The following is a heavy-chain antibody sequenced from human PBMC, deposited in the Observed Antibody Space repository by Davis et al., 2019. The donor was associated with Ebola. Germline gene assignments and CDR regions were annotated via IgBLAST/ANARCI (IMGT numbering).Heavy chain of an antibody. CDR1: GFTVSSNY. Sequence: LKISCAASGFTVSSNYMSWVRQAPGKGLEWVSVIYSGGSIYYADSVKGRFTISRDNAKNSLYLQMNSLRDEDTAVYYCARDVSDYDSSGYYYFSWDYWGQGTLVTVSS. V-gene: IGHV3-53*01. J-gene: IGHJ4*02. CDR3: ARDVSDYDSSGYYYFSWDY. D-gene: IGHD3-22*01. CDR2: IYSGGSI.